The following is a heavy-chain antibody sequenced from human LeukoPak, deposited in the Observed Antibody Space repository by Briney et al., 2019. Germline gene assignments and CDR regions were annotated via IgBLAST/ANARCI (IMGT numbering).Heavy chain of an antibody. CDR3: ARILAAEVGLDY. J-gene: IGHJ4*02. D-gene: IGHD6-13*01. V-gene: IGHV4-59*01. Sequence: SRVTISVDTSKNQFSLKLSSVTAADTAVYYCARILAAEVGLDYWGQGTLVTVSS.